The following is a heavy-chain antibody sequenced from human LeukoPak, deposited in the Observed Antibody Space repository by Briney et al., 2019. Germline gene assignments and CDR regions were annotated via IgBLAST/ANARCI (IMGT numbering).Heavy chain of an antibody. CDR1: GYTFTAYY. CDR3: ARNRLYYDFWSGYYSFDY. Sequence: SVKVSCKASGYTFTAYYMHWVRLAPGQGLEWMGGIIPIFGTANYAQKFQGRVTITADESTSTAYMELSSLRSEDTAVYYCARNRLYYDFWSGYYSFDYWGQGTLVTVSS. V-gene: IGHV1-69*13. D-gene: IGHD3-3*01. CDR2: IIPIFGTA. J-gene: IGHJ4*02.